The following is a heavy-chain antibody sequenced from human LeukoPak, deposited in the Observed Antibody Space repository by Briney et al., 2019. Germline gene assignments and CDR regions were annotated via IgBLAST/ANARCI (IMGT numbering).Heavy chain of an antibody. D-gene: IGHD3-10*01. V-gene: IGHV3-30-3*01. Sequence: RSLRLSCAPSGFTFSSYAMHWVREAPGKGLGCVAVISYDVSNKYYAHSVTGRFTISRDHSKNTLYLQMNSLRAEDTAVYYCATDFAGSTEDYWGQGTMATVSS. CDR2: ISYDVSNK. CDR1: GFTFSSYA. J-gene: IGHJ4*02. CDR3: ATDFAGSTEDY.